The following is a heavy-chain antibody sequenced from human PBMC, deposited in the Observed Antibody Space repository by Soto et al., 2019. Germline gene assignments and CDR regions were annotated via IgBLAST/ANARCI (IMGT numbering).Heavy chain of an antibody. D-gene: IGHD2-8*01. Sequence: PSETLSLTCAVDGGAFSGSFGSWIRQPPGKGLGLIGEINYSVTTNYNPYLKSRFTISVHISKNQFYLKLTSVPAADTAWYYCARFAKMMYARSLLSRRSSNWFDPWGQGTLVTVSS. CDR2: INYSVTT. J-gene: IGHJ5*02. CDR3: ARFAKMMYARSLLSRRSSNWFDP. CDR1: GGAFSGSF. V-gene: IGHV4-34*01.